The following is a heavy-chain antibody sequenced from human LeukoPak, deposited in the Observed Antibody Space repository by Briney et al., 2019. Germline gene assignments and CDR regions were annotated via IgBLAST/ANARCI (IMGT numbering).Heavy chain of an antibody. V-gene: IGHV3-21*01. CDR2: ISSSSSYI. Sequence: PGGSLRLSCAAFGFTFSSYSMNWVRQAPGKGLEWVSSISSSSSYIYYADSVKGRFTISRDNAKNSLYLQMNSLRAEDTAVYYCARAAPTLDGGFDPWGQGTLVTVSS. CDR3: ARAAPTLDGGFDP. D-gene: IGHD2/OR15-2a*01. CDR1: GFTFSSYS. J-gene: IGHJ5*02.